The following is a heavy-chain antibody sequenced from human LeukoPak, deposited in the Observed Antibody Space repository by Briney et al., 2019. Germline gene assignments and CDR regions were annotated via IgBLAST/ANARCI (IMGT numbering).Heavy chain of an antibody. Sequence: PGGSLRLSCAASGFTFSDYWMSWVRQAPGKGLEWVANIEHDGSEKYYVDSVKGRFTISRDNAENSLYLQMNSLRPEDTAVYYCASGMAELDSWGQGTLVTVSS. CDR1: GFTFSDYW. CDR2: IEHDGSEK. D-gene: IGHD5-24*01. CDR3: ASGMAELDS. V-gene: IGHV3-7*01. J-gene: IGHJ4*02.